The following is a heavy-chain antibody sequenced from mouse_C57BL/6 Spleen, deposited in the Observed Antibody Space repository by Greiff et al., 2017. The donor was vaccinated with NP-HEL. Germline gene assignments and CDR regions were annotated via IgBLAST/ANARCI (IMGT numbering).Heavy chain of an antibody. Sequence: QVQLKQSGAELVRPGASVTLSCKASGYTFTDYEMHWVKQTPVHGLEWIGAIDPETGGTAYNQKFKGKAILTADKSSSTAYMELRSLTSEDSAVDYGTRTRTDDWYFDVWGTGTTVTVSS. V-gene: IGHV1-15*01. CDR2: IDPETGGT. D-gene: IGHD3-1*01. CDR1: GYTFTDYE. CDR3: TRTRTDDWYFDV. J-gene: IGHJ1*03.